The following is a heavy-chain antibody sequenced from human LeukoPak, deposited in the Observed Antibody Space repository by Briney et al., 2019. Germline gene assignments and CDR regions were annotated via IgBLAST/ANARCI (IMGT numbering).Heavy chain of an antibody. V-gene: IGHV3-53*01. J-gene: IGHJ4*02. D-gene: IGHD3-3*01. CDR2: IYSGGST. CDR3: ARVSRSDFWSGYDFDY. Sequence: PGGSLRLSCAASGFTFSSYSMNWVRQAPGKGLEWVSVIYSGGSTYYADSVKGRFTISRDNSKNTLYLQMNSLSAEDTAVYYCARVSRSDFWSGYDFDYWGQGTLVTVSS. CDR1: GFTFSSYS.